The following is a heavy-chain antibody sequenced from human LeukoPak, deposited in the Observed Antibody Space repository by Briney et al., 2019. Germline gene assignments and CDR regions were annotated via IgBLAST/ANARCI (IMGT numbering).Heavy chain of an antibody. V-gene: IGHV3-9*03. CDR3: AKDSSSGAFDY. J-gene: IGHJ4*02. D-gene: IGHD6-6*01. CDR2: ISWNSGSI. CDR1: GFTFTTYW. Sequence: GGSLRLSCAASGFTFTTYWMSWVRQAPGKGLEWVSGISWNSGSIGYADSVKGRFTISRDNAKNSLYLQMNSLRAEDMALYYCAKDSSSGAFDYWGQGTLVTVSS.